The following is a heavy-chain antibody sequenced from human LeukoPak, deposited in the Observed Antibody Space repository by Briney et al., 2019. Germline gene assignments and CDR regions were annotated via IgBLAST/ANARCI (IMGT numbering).Heavy chain of an antibody. CDR2: IYSGGST. CDR1: GFTISGSY. D-gene: IGHD3-22*01. J-gene: IGHJ6*02. V-gene: IGHV3-53*01. Sequence: GGSLRLSCAASGFTISGSYMSWVRQAPGKGLEWVSVIYSGGSTYYADSVKGRFTISRDNSKNTLYLQMNSLRAEDTAVYYCARDKSSGYGMDVWGQGTTVTVSS. CDR3: ARDKSSGYGMDV.